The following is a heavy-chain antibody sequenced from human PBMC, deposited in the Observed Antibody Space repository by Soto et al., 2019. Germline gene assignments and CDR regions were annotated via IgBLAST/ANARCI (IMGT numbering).Heavy chain of an antibody. D-gene: IGHD3-16*01. V-gene: IGHV3-64D*06. J-gene: IGHJ5*01. Sequence: GGSLRLSCSASGFTFSNSAMHWVRQAPGKGLEYVAAIGSTGASTYYPGSVKGRFIISRDNSKNTLFLQMNSLRPEDTAVYYCVRGGGAYAGSSLWFDSWGQGTLVTVSS. CDR1: GFTFSNSA. CDR3: VRGGGAYAGSSLWFDS. CDR2: IGSTGAST.